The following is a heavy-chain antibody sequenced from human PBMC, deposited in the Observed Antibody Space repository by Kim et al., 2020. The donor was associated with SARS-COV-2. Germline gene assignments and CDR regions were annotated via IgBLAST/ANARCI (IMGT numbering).Heavy chain of an antibody. CDR1: GGSISDYY. J-gene: IGHJ4*02. D-gene: IGHD6-19*01. Sequence: SETLSLTCTVSGGSISDYYWSWIRQPPGKGLEWIGYIHHSRDTNYNPSLKSRVTMSLDTSKNQFSLKLSSVTAADTAVYYCAGDRNTGVWSYYLGQGTLV. V-gene: IGHV4-59*01. CDR3: AGDRNTGVWSYY. CDR2: IHHSRDT.